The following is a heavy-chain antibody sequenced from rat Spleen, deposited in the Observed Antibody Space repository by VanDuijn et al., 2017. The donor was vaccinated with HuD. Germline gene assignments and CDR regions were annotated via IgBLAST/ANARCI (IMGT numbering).Heavy chain of an antibody. CDR3: AIRDNNYGY. V-gene: IGHV5-20*01. D-gene: IGHD1-10*01. CDR2: ISYDGGGGT. Sequence: EVQLVESGGGLEQAGRSLKLSCAASGFTFSDYYMAWVRQGPTKGLEWVAYISYDGGGGTYYADSVEGRFTISRDNAKSTLYLQMDSLRSEDTATYYCAIRDNNYGYWGQGVMVTVSS. CDR1: GFTFSDYY. J-gene: IGHJ2*01.